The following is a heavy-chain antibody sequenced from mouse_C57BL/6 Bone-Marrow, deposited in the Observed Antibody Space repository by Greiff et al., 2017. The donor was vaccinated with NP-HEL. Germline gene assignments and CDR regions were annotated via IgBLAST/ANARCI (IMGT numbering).Heavy chain of an antibody. CDR3: ARISYYYGSKDRYFDV. CDR1: GFNIKDYY. V-gene: IGHV14-2*01. Sequence: VHVKQSGAELVKPGASVKLSCTASGFNIKDYYMHWVKQRTEQGLEWIGRIDPEGGETKYAPKFQGKATITADTSSNTAYLQLSSLTSEDTAVYYCARISYYYGSKDRYFDVWGTGTTVTVSS. D-gene: IGHD1-1*01. CDR2: IDPEGGET. J-gene: IGHJ1*03.